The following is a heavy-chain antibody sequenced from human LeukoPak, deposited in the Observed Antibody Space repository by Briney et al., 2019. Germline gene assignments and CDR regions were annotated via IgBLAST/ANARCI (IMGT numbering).Heavy chain of an antibody. V-gene: IGHV4-34*01. CDR2: INHSGST. D-gene: IGHD5-18*01. CDR1: GGSFSGYY. J-gene: IGHJ4*02. CDR3: ARRTHTAMVTIFDY. Sequence: SETLSLTCAVYGGSFSGYYWSWIRQPPGKGLEWIGEINHSGSTNYNPSLKSRVTISVDTSNNQFSLKLSSVTAAGTAVYYCARRTHTAMVTIFDYWGQGTLVTVSS.